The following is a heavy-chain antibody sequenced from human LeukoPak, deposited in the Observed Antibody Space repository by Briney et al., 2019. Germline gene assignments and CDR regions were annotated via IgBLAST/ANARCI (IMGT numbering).Heavy chain of an antibody. Sequence: ETLSLTCTVSGGSISSYWMHWVRQAPGKGLVWVSRINSDGSSTSYADSVKGRFTISRDNAKNTLYLQMNSLRAEDTAVYYCARDTDTVTTILDYWGQGTLVTVSS. CDR2: INSDGSST. V-gene: IGHV3-74*01. D-gene: IGHD4-17*01. CDR1: GGSISSYW. CDR3: ARDTDTVTTILDY. J-gene: IGHJ4*02.